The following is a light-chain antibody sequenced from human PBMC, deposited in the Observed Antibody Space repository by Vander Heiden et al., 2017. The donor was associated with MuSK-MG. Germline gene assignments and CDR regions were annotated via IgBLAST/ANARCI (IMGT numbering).Light chain of an antibody. CDR2: KDS. CDR1: ALPTQY. CDR3: QSADSSGTSGV. V-gene: IGLV3-25*03. J-gene: IGLJ2*01. Sequence: SYELTQPPSVSVSPGQTARHTCSGDALPTQYAYWYQQKPGQAPVLVIYKDSERPSGIPERFSGSSSGTTVTLNISGVQAEDEADDYCQSADSSGTSGVFGGGTKLTVL.